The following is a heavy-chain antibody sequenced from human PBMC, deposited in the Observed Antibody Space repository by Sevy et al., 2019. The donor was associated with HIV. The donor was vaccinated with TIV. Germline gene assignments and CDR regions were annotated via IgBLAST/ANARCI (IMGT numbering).Heavy chain of an antibody. CDR2: IIPIFGTA. CDR3: ARARQQLGNYYYYGMDV. Sequence: ASVKVSCKASGGTFSSYAISWVRQAPGQGLEWMGGIIPIFGTANYAQKFQGRVTITADESTSTAYMELSSLRSEDTAVYYCARARQQLGNYYYYGMDVWGQGTKVTVSS. CDR1: GGTFSSYA. D-gene: IGHD6-13*01. J-gene: IGHJ6*02. V-gene: IGHV1-69*13.